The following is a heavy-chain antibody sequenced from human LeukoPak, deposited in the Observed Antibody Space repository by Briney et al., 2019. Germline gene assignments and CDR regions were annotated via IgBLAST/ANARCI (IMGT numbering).Heavy chain of an antibody. V-gene: IGHV3-30-3*01. J-gene: IGHJ4*02. CDR2: ISYDGSNK. CDR3: TRGDFYVGAQDY. Sequence: PGRSLRLSCAASGFTFSSYAMHWVRQAPGKGLEWVAVISYDGSNKYYADSVKGRFTISRDNSKNTLYLQMNSLRAGDTAVYYCTRGDFYVGAQDYWGQGTLVAVSS. D-gene: IGHD1-26*01. CDR1: GFTFSSYA.